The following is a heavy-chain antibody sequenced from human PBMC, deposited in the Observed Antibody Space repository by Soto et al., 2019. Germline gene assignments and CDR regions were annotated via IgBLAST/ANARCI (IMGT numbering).Heavy chain of an antibody. J-gene: IGHJ5*02. Sequence: QVQLVQSGAEVKKPGASVTVSCRTSGYTFSNYYIYWVRQAPGQGLEWVAVINPSGGSTVYAQKFKGRVTVTGDTSTSTVYMELSSLMSEDTAVYFCARNPVRLNVDQWGQGTLVTVSS. V-gene: IGHV1-46*01. CDR2: INPSGGST. CDR3: ARNPVRLNVDQ. D-gene: IGHD2-8*01. CDR1: GYTFSNYY.